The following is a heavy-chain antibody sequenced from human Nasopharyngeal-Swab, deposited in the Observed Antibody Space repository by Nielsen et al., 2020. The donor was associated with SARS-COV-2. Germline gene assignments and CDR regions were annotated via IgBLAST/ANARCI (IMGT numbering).Heavy chain of an antibody. D-gene: IGHD3-10*01. J-gene: IGHJ3*02. Sequence: GESPKISCEGSGYSFSNYWISWVRQVPGKGLEWMGKVDPSDSYTDYSPSLRGHVTISVDRSTSTAYLQWSSLKASDTAMYYCARQYQNYFGSGDYHGAFDIWGQGTMVTVSS. CDR3: ARQYQNYFGSGDYHGAFDI. CDR2: VDPSDSYT. CDR1: GYSFSNYW. V-gene: IGHV5-10-1*01.